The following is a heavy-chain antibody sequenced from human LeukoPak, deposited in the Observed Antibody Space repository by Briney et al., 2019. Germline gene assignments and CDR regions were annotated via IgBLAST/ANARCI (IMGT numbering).Heavy chain of an antibody. CDR3: AKGYSSSYTAYMDV. CDR1: GFTFDDYA. CDR2: ISWNSGSI. J-gene: IGHJ6*03. Sequence: GGSLRLFCAASGFTFDDYAMHWVRQAPGKGLEGVSGISWNSGSIGYADSVKGRFTISRDNAKNCLFLQMNSLRAEDMAVYYCAKGYSSSYTAYMDVWGKGTTVTVSS. V-gene: IGHV3-9*03. D-gene: IGHD6-6*01.